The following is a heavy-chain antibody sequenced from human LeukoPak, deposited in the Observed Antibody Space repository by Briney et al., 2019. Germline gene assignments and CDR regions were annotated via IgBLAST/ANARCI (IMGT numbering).Heavy chain of an antibody. Sequence: NPSETLSLTCTVSGGSISSYYWSWIRQPPGKGLEWIGYIYYSGSTNYNPSLKSRVTISVDTSKNQFSLKLSSVTAADTAVYYCARESLDSSGYMARWGQGTLVTVSS. D-gene: IGHD3-22*01. CDR1: GGSISSYY. V-gene: IGHV4-59*01. J-gene: IGHJ4*02. CDR3: ARESLDSSGYMAR. CDR2: IYYSGST.